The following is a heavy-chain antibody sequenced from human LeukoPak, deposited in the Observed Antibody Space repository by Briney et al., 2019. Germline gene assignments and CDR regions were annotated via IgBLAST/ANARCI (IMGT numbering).Heavy chain of an antibody. CDR2: IFYSGST. CDR1: GGSISSSSYY. V-gene: IGHV4-39*07. Sequence: PSETLSLTCTVSGGSISSSSYYWGWIRQPPGKGLEWIGSIFYSGSTYYNPSLKSRVTISVDTSKNQFSLKLSSVTAADTAVYYCARDRRNIRYSPGNWFDPWGQGTLVTVSS. CDR3: ARDRRNIRYSPGNWFDP. J-gene: IGHJ5*02. D-gene: IGHD5-12*01.